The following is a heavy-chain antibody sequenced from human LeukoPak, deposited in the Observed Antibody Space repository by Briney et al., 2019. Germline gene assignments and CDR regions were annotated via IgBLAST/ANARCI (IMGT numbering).Heavy chain of an antibody. CDR2: ISYDGSNK. J-gene: IGHJ4*02. CDR1: GFTFSSYG. Sequence: PGRSLRLSCAASGFTFSSYGMHWVRQAPGKGLEWVAVISYDGSNKYYADSVKGRFTISRDNSKNTLYLQMNSLRAEDTAVYYCASEWSNSPFDYWGQGTLVTVSS. V-gene: IGHV3-30*03. D-gene: IGHD2-8*01. CDR3: ASEWSNSPFDY.